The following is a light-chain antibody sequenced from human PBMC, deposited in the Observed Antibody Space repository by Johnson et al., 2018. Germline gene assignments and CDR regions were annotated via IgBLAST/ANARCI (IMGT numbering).Light chain of an antibody. Sequence: QSVLTQPPSVSAAPGQKVTISCSGSSSNIGNNYVSWYQQLPGTAPKLRIYENNKRPSVIPDRVSGSKSGPSATLGITGSKPGDEAAYYGGTGDSSLSAGNVFGTGTKVTVL. CDR2: ENN. J-gene: IGLJ1*01. V-gene: IGLV1-51*02. CDR1: SSNIGNNY. CDR3: GTGDSSLSAGNV.